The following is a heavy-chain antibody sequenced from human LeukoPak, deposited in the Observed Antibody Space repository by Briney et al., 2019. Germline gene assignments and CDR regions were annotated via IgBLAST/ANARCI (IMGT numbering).Heavy chain of an antibody. J-gene: IGHJ4*02. Sequence: PGGSLRLSCAASGFTFSGSAMHWVRQASGKGLEWVGRIRSKANSYATAYAASVKGRFTISRDDSKNTAYLQMNSLKTEDTAVYYCTRATMVRGVITNQFDYWGQGTLVTVSS. D-gene: IGHD3-10*01. CDR2: IRSKANSYAT. CDR1: GFTFSGSA. V-gene: IGHV3-73*01. CDR3: TRATMVRGVITNQFDY.